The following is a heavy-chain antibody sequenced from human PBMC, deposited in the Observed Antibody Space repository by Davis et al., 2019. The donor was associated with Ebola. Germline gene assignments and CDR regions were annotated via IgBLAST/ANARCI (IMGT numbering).Heavy chain of an antibody. CDR3: ASHGVFDY. CDR1: GFTVSSNY. J-gene: IGHJ4*02. CDR2: IYSGGST. Sequence: GESLKISCAASGFTVSSNYMSWVRQAPGKGLEWVSVIYSGGSTYYADSVKGRFTISRDNSKNTLYLQMNSLRAEDTAVYYCASHGVFDYWGQGTLATVSS. V-gene: IGHV3-53*01. D-gene: IGHD4-17*01.